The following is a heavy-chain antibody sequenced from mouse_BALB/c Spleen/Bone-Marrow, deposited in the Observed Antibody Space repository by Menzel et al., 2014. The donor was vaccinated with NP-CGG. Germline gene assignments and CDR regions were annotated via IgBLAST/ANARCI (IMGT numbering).Heavy chain of an antibody. CDR1: GFTFSSYA. V-gene: IGHV5-6-5*01. CDR3: ARGLRGYAMDY. Sequence: EVHLVESGGGLLKPGGSLKLSCAASGFTFSSYAMSWVRQTPEKRLEWVASISSRGSTYYPDTVKGRFTISRDNAKNTLYLQMSSLKSEDTAMYYCARGLRGYAMDYWGQGTSVTVSS. D-gene: IGHD2-4*01. J-gene: IGHJ4*01. CDR2: ISSRGST.